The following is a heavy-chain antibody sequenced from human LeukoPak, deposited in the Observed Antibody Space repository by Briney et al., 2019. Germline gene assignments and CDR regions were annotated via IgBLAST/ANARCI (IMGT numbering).Heavy chain of an antibody. CDR2: ISYDGSNK. J-gene: IGHJ4*02. Sequence: GGSLRLSCAASGFTFSSYAMHWVRQAPGKGLEWVAVISYDGSNKYYADSVKGRFTISRDNSKNTLYLQMNSLGAEDTAVYYCAKSGLNRFDYWGQGTLVTVSS. CDR3: AKSGLNRFDY. D-gene: IGHD2-15*01. CDR1: GFTFSSYA. V-gene: IGHV3-30*04.